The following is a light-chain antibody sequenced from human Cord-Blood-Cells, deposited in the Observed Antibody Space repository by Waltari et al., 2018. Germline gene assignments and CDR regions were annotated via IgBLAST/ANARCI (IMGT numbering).Light chain of an antibody. CDR3: QQYGRSPLT. CDR1: QSVSSSY. Sequence: EIVLTQSPGTLSLSPGERATLSCRASQSVSSSYLAWSQQKPGQAPRLLIYGASSRATGIPDRFSGSWSGTDFALTISRLEPEDFAVYYCQQYGRSPLTCGGGTKVEIK. V-gene: IGKV3-20*01. J-gene: IGKJ4*01. CDR2: GAS.